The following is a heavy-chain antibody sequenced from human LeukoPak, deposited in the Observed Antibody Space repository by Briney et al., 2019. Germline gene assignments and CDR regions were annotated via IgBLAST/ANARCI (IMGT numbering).Heavy chain of an antibody. CDR3: ARTTNWGYWYFGL. CDR2: IYSGGST. Sequence: PGGSLRLSCAASGFTISSNYMSWVRLAPGKDLEWVSVIYSGGSTYYAASVKGRFTISRDTSKNTVYLQMNSLRAEDTAVYYCARTTNWGYWYFGLWGRGTLVTVSS. J-gene: IGHJ2*01. V-gene: IGHV3-53*01. D-gene: IGHD7-27*01. CDR1: GFTISSNY.